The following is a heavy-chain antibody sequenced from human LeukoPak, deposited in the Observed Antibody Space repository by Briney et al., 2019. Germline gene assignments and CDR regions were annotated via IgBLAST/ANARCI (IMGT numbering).Heavy chain of an antibody. CDR1: GFTVSSNY. J-gene: IGHJ4*02. CDR3: ARGWNKYYFDY. Sequence: GGSLRLSCAASGFTVSSNYMIWVRQARGKGLEWVSVIYSGGSTYYADSVKGRFTISRDNSKNTLYLQMNSPRAEDTAVYYCARGWNKYYFDYWGQGTLVTVSS. D-gene: IGHD1-1*01. V-gene: IGHV3-53*01. CDR2: IYSGGST.